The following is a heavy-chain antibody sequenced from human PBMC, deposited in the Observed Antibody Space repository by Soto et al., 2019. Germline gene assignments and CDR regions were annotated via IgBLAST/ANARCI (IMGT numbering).Heavy chain of an antibody. Sequence: GGSLRLSCVASGFTFDDYAMHWVRQAPGKGLEWVSGISWNSDNIDYADSVKGRFTISRDNAKNSLYLQMNSLRPEDTALYYCAKSVASYIVVVPTSMGFDYWGQGTLVTAPQ. V-gene: IGHV3-9*01. CDR3: AKSVASYIVVVPTSMGFDY. J-gene: IGHJ4*02. CDR1: GFTFDDYA. CDR2: ISWNSDNI. D-gene: IGHD2-2*01.